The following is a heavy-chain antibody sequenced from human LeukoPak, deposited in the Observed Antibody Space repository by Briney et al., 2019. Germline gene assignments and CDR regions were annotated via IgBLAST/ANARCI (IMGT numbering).Heavy chain of an antibody. V-gene: IGHV4-30-4*07. Sequence: PSQTLSLTCSVSGGSISSGDYSGNWIRQPPGKGLEWIGYIYNSGSTYYNPSLKSRVTISVDTSKNQFFLKLNSVTAADTAVYYCARHRSKWLQSSFDYWGQGTLVTVSS. CDR3: ARHRSKWLQSSFDY. CDR2: IYNSGST. CDR1: GGSISSGDYS. J-gene: IGHJ4*02. D-gene: IGHD5-24*01.